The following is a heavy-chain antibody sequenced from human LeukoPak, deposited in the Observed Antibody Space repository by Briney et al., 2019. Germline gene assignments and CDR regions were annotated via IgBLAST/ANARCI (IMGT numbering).Heavy chain of an antibody. CDR2: ISYDGSNK. Sequence: PGRSLRLSCAASGFTFSSYGMHWVRQAPGKGLEWVAVISYDGSNKYYADSVKGRFTISRDNSKNTLYLQMNSLRAEDTAVYYCAKDRSPPYCYGMDVWGKGTSVTVSS. J-gene: IGHJ6*04. CDR3: AKDRSPPYCYGMDV. V-gene: IGHV3-30*18. CDR1: GFTFSSYG.